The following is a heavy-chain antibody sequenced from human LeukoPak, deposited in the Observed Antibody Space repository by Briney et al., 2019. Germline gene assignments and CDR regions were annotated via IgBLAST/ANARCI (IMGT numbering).Heavy chain of an antibody. CDR2: MYYSGST. Sequence: TASETLSLTCTVSGGSISSSSYYGGWIRQPPGKGLEWIGSMYYSGSTYYNPSLKSRVTISVDTSKNQFSLKLSSVTAADTAVYYCARVVAAAGHYYFDYWGQGTLVTVSS. V-gene: IGHV4-39*07. CDR1: GGSISSSSYY. CDR3: ARVVAAAGHYYFDY. D-gene: IGHD6-13*01. J-gene: IGHJ4*02.